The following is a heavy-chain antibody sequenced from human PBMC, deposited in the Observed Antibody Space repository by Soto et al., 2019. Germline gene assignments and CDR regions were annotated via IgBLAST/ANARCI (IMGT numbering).Heavy chain of an antibody. CDR3: ARESEDLTSNFDY. Sequence: LRLSCAASGFTFTRYSMNWVRQAPGKGLEWVSSISSTTNYIYYGDSMKGRFTISRDNAKNPLYLEMNSLRAEDTAVYYCARESEDLTSNFDYWGQGTLVTVSS. CDR2: ISSTTNYI. J-gene: IGHJ4*02. CDR1: GFTFTRYS. V-gene: IGHV3-21*06.